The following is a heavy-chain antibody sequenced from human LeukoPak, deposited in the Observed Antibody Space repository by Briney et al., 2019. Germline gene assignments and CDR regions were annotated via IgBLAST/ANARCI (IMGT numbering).Heavy chain of an antibody. V-gene: IGHV1-18*01. J-gene: IGHJ3*02. Sequence: ASVKVSCKASGYTFTSYGISWVRQAPGQGLEWMGWISAYNGNTNYAQKLQGRVTMSVDTSKNQFSLKLSSVTAADTAVYYCAGPDDAFDIWGQGTMVTVSP. CDR2: ISAYNGNT. CDR3: AGPDDAFDI. D-gene: IGHD1-14*01. CDR1: GYTFTSYG.